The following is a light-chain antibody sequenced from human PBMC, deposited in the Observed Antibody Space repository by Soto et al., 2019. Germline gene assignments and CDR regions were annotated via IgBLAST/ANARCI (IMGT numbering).Light chain of an antibody. CDR1: QTIGNR. Sequence: ESVLTQSSATLSVSRGERVTLACRATQTIGNRLAWYLQRPGQAPRLVMYGASTRATDIPARLSGSGYGTEFTLTITGLQSEEFAVYYCQQYNGSPWTFGLGTKVDI. CDR3: QQYNGSPWT. J-gene: IGKJ1*01. V-gene: IGKV3-15*01. CDR2: GAS.